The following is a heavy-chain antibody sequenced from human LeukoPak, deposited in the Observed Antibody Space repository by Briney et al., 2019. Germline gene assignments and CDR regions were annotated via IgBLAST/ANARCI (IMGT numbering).Heavy chain of an antibody. V-gene: IGHV3-30-3*01. D-gene: IGHD1-7*01. J-gene: IGHJ6*03. CDR3: AKGGWNSFSYYYMDV. Sequence: GRSLRLSCAPSGFTFSSYAMHWVRQAPGKGLEWVAVISYDGSNKYYADSVKGRFTISRDNSKNTLYLQMNSLRAEDTAVYYCAKGGWNSFSYYYMDVWGKGTTVTVSS. CDR1: GFTFSSYA. CDR2: ISYDGSNK.